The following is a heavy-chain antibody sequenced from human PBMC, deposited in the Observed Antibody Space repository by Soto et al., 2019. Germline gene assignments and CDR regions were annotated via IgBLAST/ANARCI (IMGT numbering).Heavy chain of an antibody. Sequence: PSETLSLTCTVSGGSISSGGYYWSWIRQHPGRGLEWIGYIYYSGSTYYNPSLKSRVTISVDTSKNQFSLKLSSVTAADTAVYYCARDLLESRLTTLGYYYGMDVWGQGTTVTVSS. CDR3: ARDLLESRLTTLGYYYGMDV. D-gene: IGHD3-16*01. CDR1: GGSISSGGYY. CDR2: IYYSGST. V-gene: IGHV4-31*03. J-gene: IGHJ6*02.